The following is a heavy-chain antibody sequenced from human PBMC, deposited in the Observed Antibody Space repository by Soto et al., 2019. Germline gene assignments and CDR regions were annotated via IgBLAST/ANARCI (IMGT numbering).Heavy chain of an antibody. CDR3: AKDLYSSRGIGYYGMDV. CDR2: ISYDGSNK. Sequence: QVQLVESGGGVVQPGRSLRLSCAASGFTFSSYGMHWVRQAPGKGLEWEAVISYDGSNKYYADSVKGRFTISRDNSKNTLYLQMNSLRAEDTAVYYCAKDLYSSRGIGYYGMDVWGQGTTVTVSS. J-gene: IGHJ6*02. D-gene: IGHD6-13*01. V-gene: IGHV3-30*18. CDR1: GFTFSSYG.